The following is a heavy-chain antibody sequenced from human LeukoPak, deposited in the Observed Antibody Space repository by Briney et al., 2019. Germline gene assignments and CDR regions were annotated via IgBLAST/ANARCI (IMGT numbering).Heavy chain of an antibody. CDR2: INHSGST. CDR3: ARVGDTAMNSY. Sequence: SETLSLTCAVYGGSFSGYYWSWIRQPPGKGLEWIGEINHSGSTNYNPSLKSRVTISVDTSKNQFSLKLSSVTAADTAVYYCARVGDTAMNSYWGQGTLVTVSS. D-gene: IGHD5-18*01. V-gene: IGHV4-34*01. CDR1: GGSFSGYY. J-gene: IGHJ4*02.